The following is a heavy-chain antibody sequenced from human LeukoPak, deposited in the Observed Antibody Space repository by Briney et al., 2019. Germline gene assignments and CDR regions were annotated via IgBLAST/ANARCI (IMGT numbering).Heavy chain of an antibody. CDR2: VHLSGAS. CDR3: TRESGAFSPFGF. Sequence: LETLSLTCAVSGGSILTTNWWSWVRQPPGKGLEWIGEVHLSGASNYNPSLKSRVNMSIDKSKNQLSLELTSVTAADTAIYYCTRESGAFSPFGFWGQGTLVTVSS. CDR1: GGSILTTNW. V-gene: IGHV4-4*02. J-gene: IGHJ4*02. D-gene: IGHD1-26*01.